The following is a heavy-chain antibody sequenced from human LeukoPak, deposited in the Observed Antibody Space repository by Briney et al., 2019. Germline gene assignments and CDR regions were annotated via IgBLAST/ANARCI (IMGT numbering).Heavy chain of an antibody. CDR1: GGSISSYY. D-gene: IGHD2-15*01. CDR2: IYTSGST. Sequence: PSETLSLTCTVSGGSISSYYWSWLRQPAGKGLEWIGRIYTSGSTNYNPSLTSRVTMSVDTSKNHFSLKLSSVTAADTAVYYCARDLGVGYCSGGSCYGLDYNWFDPWGQGTLVTVSS. J-gene: IGHJ5*02. CDR3: ARDLGVGYCSGGSCYGLDYNWFDP. V-gene: IGHV4-4*07.